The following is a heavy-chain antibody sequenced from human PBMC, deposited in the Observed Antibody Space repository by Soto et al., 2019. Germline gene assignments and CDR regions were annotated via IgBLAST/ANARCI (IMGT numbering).Heavy chain of an antibody. J-gene: IGHJ4*02. Sequence: QVQLVQSGAEVKKPGASVKVSCKASGYTFTSYDINWVRQATGQGLEWMGWMNPNSGNTGYAQKFQGRVTMTRNTXXXXAYXEXXSLXXXXXXVXYCARERSGWPDYWGQGTLVTVSS. CDR3: ARERSGWPDY. CDR1: GYTFTSYD. V-gene: IGHV1-8*01. CDR2: MNPNSGNT. D-gene: IGHD6-19*01.